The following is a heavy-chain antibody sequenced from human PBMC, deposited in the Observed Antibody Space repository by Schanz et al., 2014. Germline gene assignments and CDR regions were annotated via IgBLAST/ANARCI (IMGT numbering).Heavy chain of an antibody. J-gene: IGHJ4*02. Sequence: QVQLVESGGGVVRPGRSLRLSCAASEFTFTTYAMHWVRQAPGKGLEWVAVISYDGSHKYYADSVKGRFTVSRDNSKNTLYLQMNSLRAEDTAVYYCARAHEHNTDYTSSRLFDYWGQGTLVTVSS. V-gene: IGHV3-30*04. D-gene: IGHD6-13*01. CDR2: ISYDGSHK. CDR1: EFTFTTYA. CDR3: ARAHEHNTDYTSSRLFDY.